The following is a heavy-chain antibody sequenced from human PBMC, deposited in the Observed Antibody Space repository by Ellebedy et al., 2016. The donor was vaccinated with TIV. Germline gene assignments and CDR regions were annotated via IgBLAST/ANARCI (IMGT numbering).Heavy chain of an antibody. J-gene: IGHJ3*02. CDR3: ARDGGVNQLDI. CDR1: GFTFSSYW. D-gene: IGHD2-8*02. CDR2: IKQDGSKR. V-gene: IGHV3-7*03. Sequence: GESLKISRAASGFTFSSYWMSWVRQAPGKGLEWVANIKQDGSKRFYVDSVKGRITISRDNAKNSLYLQMNSLKTEDTAVYYCARDGGVNQLDIWGQGTMVTVSS.